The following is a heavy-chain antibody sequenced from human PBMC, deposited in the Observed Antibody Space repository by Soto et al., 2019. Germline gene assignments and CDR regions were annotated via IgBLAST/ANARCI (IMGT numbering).Heavy chain of an antibody. Sequence: GGSLRLSCAGSGFTLSDHYIDWVRQATGKGLEWVAVVSIGGSTHYADSVRGRFTISRDNSKNTLSLQMNSLTAEDTAVYFCAKRRGAGGHFDYWCQGALVTVSS. CDR1: GFTLSDHY. V-gene: IGHV3-53*01. CDR3: AKRRGAGGHFDY. J-gene: IGHJ4*02. CDR2: VSIGGST. D-gene: IGHD1-26*01.